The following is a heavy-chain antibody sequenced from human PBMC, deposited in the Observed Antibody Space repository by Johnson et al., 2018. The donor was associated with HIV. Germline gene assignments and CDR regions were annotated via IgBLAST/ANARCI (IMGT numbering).Heavy chain of an antibody. J-gene: IGHJ3*01. CDR1: GFTFSSYG. CDR3: ARVKGFGELWGQDAFDV. Sequence: QVQLMESGGGVVQPGRSLRLSCAASGFTFSSYGMHWVRQAPGKGLEWVAVISYDGNNEYYADSVKGRFTISRDNTKNTLYLQMNSLRPEDTAVYYCARVKGFGELWGQDAFDVWGQGTMVTVSS. V-gene: IGHV3-30*19. D-gene: IGHD3-10*01. CDR2: ISYDGNNE.